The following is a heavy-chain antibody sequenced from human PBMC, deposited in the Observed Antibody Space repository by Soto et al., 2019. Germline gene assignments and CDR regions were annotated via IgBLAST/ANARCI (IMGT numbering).Heavy chain of an antibody. J-gene: IGHJ4*02. D-gene: IGHD3-10*01. Sequence: QVQLVQSGAEVKKPGASVKVSCKASGYTFTSYGISWVRQAPGQGLEWMGWISAYNGNTNYAQKLEGRVSSTTDTSTSIAYRELRSLRSDDTAVYNWAKEYSYGSGGAYWGQGTLVTVYS. V-gene: IGHV1-18*01. CDR1: GYTFTSYG. CDR3: AKEYSYGSGGAY. CDR2: ISAYNGNT.